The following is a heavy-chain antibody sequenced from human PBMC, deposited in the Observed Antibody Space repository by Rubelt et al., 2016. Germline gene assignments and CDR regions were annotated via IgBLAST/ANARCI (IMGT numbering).Heavy chain of an antibody. Sequence: QLQLQESGPGLVKPPETLSLTCTVSGGSISSSRYYWGWIRQPPGKGLEWIGSIFYSGSTYYNPSLKSRVTISVDTSKNQFSLKRSSVTAADTAVYYCASEWELLGWGQGTLVTVSS. J-gene: IGHJ4*02. CDR2: IFYSGST. CDR3: ASEWELLG. V-gene: IGHV4-39*01. CDR1: GGSISSSRYY. D-gene: IGHD1-26*01.